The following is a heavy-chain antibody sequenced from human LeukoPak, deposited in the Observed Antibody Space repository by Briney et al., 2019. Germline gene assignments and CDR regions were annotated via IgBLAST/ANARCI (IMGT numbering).Heavy chain of an antibody. V-gene: IGHV1-69*04. CDR2: IIPILGIA. D-gene: IGHD5-18*01. CDR3: ARDISQLWYFDY. J-gene: IGHJ4*02. Sequence: SVKVSCKASGGTFSSYTISWVRQAPGQGLEWMGRIIPILGIANYAQKFQGRVTITADKSPSTAYMELSSLRSEDTAVYYCARDISQLWYFDYWGQGTLVTVSS. CDR1: GGTFSSYT.